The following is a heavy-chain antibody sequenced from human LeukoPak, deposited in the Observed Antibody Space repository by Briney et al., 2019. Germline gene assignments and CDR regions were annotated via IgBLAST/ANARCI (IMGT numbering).Heavy chain of an antibody. J-gene: IGHJ5*02. D-gene: IGHD2-2*02. CDR3: AREQGPRGSYCSSTSCYTEWKRGWFDP. V-gene: IGHV1-69*13. Sequence: SVNVSCKASGGTFSSYAISWVQQAPGQGLEWMGGIIPIFGTANYAQKFQGRVTITADESTSTAYMELSSLRSEDTAVYYCAREQGPRGSYCSSTSCYTEWKRGWFDPWGQGTLVTVSS. CDR2: IIPIFGTA. CDR1: GGTFSSYA.